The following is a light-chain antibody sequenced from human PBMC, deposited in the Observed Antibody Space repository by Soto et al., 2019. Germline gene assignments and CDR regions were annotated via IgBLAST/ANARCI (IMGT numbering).Light chain of an antibody. V-gene: IGKV3-15*01. J-gene: IGKJ1*01. CDR3: LQYNNRPRT. CDR2: DVS. Sequence: EIVMTQSPATLSVSPGERVTLSCRASQSVSNNLAWYQQRPGQAPRLLIYDVSTRATDIPARFSGSESGTEFTLTISSLQSEDFAVYYCLQYNNRPRTFGQGTKVDIK. CDR1: QSVSNN.